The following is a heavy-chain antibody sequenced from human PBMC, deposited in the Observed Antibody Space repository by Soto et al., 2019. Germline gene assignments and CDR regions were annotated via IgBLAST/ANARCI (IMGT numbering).Heavy chain of an antibody. Sequence: SETLSLTCTVSGGSISSSSYYWGWIRQPPGKGLEWIGNIYYSGSTYYNPSLKSRVTISVDTSKNQFSLKLSSVTAADTAVYYCARGEQQLEQVQNNYYYYGMDVWGQGTTVTVSS. J-gene: IGHJ6*02. V-gene: IGHV4-39*07. D-gene: IGHD6-13*01. CDR3: ARGEQQLEQVQNNYYYYGMDV. CDR1: GGSISSSSYY. CDR2: IYYSGST.